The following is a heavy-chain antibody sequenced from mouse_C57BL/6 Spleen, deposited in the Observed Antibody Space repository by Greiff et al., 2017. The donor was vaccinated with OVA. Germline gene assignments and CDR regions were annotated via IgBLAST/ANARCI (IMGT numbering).Heavy chain of an antibody. V-gene: IGHV1-78*01. CDR1: GYTFTDHT. D-gene: IGHD1-1*01. J-gene: IGHJ1*03. CDR2: IYPRDGST. Sequence: QVQLQQSDAELVKPGASVKISCKVSGYTFTDHTIHWMKQRPEQGLEWIGYIYPRDGSTKYHEKFKGKATLTADKSSSTAYMQLNSLTSEDSAVYFCARGSLYYGSSYGYCDVWGTGTTVTVSS. CDR3: ARGSLYYGSSYGYCDV.